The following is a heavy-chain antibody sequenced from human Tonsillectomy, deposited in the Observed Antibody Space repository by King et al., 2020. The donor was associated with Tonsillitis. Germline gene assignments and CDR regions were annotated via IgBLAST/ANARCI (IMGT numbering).Heavy chain of an antibody. V-gene: IGHV3-33*01. Sequence: VQLVESGGGVVQPGRSLRLSCAASGFTFSSYGMHWVRQAPGKGLEWVAGIWYDGSNKYYADSVKGRFTISRDNSKNTLYLQMNSLRAEDTAVYYCARIGYSSGWYFVDYWGQGTLVTVSS. D-gene: IGHD6-19*01. J-gene: IGHJ4*02. CDR1: GFTFSSYG. CDR2: IWYDGSNK. CDR3: ARIGYSSGWYFVDY.